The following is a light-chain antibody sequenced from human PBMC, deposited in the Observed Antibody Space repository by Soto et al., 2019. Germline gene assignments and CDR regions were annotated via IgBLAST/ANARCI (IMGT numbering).Light chain of an antibody. J-gene: IGKJ1*01. CDR3: HQRTNWPRT. CDR2: AAS. V-gene: IGKV3-11*01. Sequence: ETVLTQSPATLSLSPGERATLSCRASQGLSNSLAWYQQKPGQAPRLLIYAASNRAPGIPARFSGSGSGTDFTLTITSLEPEDFADYYCHQRTNWPRTFGQGTKVEIK. CDR1: QGLSNS.